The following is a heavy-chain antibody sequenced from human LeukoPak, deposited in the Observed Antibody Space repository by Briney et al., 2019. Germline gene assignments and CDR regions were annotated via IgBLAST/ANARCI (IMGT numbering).Heavy chain of an antibody. CDR1: GYTFTSYY. J-gene: IGHJ4*02. V-gene: IGHV1-2*02. D-gene: IGHD6-13*01. CDR3: ARSSRRYSTPGGTFDY. Sequence: GASVKVSCKASGYTFTSYYMHWVREAPGQGLEWVGWINPNSGGTNYAQKFQGRVTMTRDTSISTAYMELSRLRSDDTAVYYCARSSRRYSTPGGTFDYWGRGTLVTVSS. CDR2: INPNSGGT.